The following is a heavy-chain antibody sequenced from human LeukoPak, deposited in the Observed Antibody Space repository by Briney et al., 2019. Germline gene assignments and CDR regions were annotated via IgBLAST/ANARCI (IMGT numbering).Heavy chain of an antibody. V-gene: IGHV4-59*01. Sequence: SETLSLTCTVSGGSLSSYYWSWIRQPPGKGLEWIGYIYYSGSTNYNPSLKSRVTISVDTSKNQFSLKLSSVTAADTAVYYCARAHDGSSDDYFDYWGQGTLVTVSS. CDR1: GGSLSSYY. J-gene: IGHJ4*02. D-gene: IGHD6-6*01. CDR2: IYYSGST. CDR3: ARAHDGSSDDYFDY.